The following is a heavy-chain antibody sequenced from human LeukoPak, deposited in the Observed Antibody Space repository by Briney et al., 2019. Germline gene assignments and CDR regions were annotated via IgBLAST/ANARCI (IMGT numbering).Heavy chain of an antibody. CDR2: IVPIFATA. CDR1: GGTFSNYV. CDR3: ARGQWLDGQAFDY. J-gene: IGHJ4*02. V-gene: IGHV1-69*06. D-gene: IGHD6-19*01. Sequence: ASVKVSCKASGGTFSNYVIGWVRQAPGQGLEWMGGIVPIFATANYAQKFQGRVTITADKSTSTAYMELSGLRSEDTAVYYCARGQWLDGQAFDYWGQGTLVTVSS.